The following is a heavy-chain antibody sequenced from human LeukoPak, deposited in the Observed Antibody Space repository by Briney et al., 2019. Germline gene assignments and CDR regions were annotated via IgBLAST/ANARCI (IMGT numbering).Heavy chain of an antibody. CDR1: GGSISSSSYY. D-gene: IGHD1-26*01. CDR3: ARHRSTVLGGTLRIFDY. CDR2: ISYSGST. V-gene: IGHV4-39*01. J-gene: IGHJ4*02. Sequence: PSETLSLTCTVSGGSISSSSYYWGCIRQPPGEGLEWIGSISYSGSTYYNPSLKSRVTISVDTSENQFSLKLSSVTAADTAVYYCARHRSTVLGGTLRIFDYWGQGTLVTVSS.